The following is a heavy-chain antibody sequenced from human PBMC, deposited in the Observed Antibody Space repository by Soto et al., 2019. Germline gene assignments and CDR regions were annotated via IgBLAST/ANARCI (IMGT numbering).Heavy chain of an antibody. V-gene: IGHV1-18*01. CDR3: ARTTVTASYYSMDV. CDR2: ISTYNGNT. CDR1: GCTFTNYG. Sequence: QVQLVQSGAEVKQPGASVKVSCKASGCTFTNYGFTWVRQAPGQGLEWMGWISTYNGNTKYAQKVQGRLNMTTDTSTSTANMELTSLRSDDTAVYYCARTTVTASYYSMDVWGKGTTVTVSS. J-gene: IGHJ6*03. D-gene: IGHD4-17*01.